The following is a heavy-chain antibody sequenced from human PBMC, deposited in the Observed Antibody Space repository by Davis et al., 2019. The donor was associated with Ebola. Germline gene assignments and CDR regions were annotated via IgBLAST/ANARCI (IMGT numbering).Heavy chain of an antibody. V-gene: IGHV3-7*01. CDR2: IKEDGSKE. D-gene: IGHD2-2*01. CDR3: ARSSYQPDY. J-gene: IGHJ4*02. Sequence: PGGSLRLSCAASGFTFSNYWMSWARQAPGKGLECVAHIKEDGSKEFYVDSVKGRFSISRDSTSNTLYLQMNGLRAEDTAVYYCARSSYQPDYWGQGTLVTVSS. CDR1: GFTFSNYW.